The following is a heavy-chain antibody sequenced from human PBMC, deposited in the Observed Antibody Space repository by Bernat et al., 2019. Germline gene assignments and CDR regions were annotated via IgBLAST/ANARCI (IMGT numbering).Heavy chain of an antibody. CDR2: ISWNSGSI. CDR3: AKDIHPTDYYDSSGYGGPLDY. J-gene: IGHJ4*02. CDR1: GFTFDDYA. V-gene: IGHV3-9*01. Sequence: EVQLVESGGGLVQPGRSLRLSCAASGFTFDDYAMHWVRQAPGKGLEWVSGISWNSGSIGYADSVKGRFTISRDNAKDSLYLQMNSLRAEDTALYYCAKDIHPTDYYDSSGYGGPLDYWGQGALVTVSS. D-gene: IGHD3-22*01.